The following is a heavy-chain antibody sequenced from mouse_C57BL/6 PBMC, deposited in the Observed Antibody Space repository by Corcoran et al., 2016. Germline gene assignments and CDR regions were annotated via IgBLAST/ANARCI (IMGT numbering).Heavy chain of an antibody. CDR2: INPNNGGT. V-gene: IGHV1-18*01. J-gene: IGHJ4*01. CDR1: GYTFTDYN. Sequence: EVQLQQSGPELVKPGASVTIPCKASGYTFTDYNMDWVKQSHGKSLEWIGDINPNNGGTIYNQKFKGKATLTVDKSSSTAYMELRSLTSEDTAVYYCARERGYYAMDCWGQGTSVTVSS. CDR3: ARERGYYAMDC.